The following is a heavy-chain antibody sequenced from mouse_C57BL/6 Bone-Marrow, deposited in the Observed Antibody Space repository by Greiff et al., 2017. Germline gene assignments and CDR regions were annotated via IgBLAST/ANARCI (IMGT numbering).Heavy chain of an antibody. CDR2: IDPADGDT. V-gene: IGHV14-1*01. CDR3: TVTTVVAP. CDR1: GFTIKDYY. J-gene: IGHJ2*01. D-gene: IGHD1-1*01. Sequence: EVMLVESGAELVRPGASVKLSCTASGFTIKDYYMHWVKQRPEQGLEWIGSIDPADGDTEYAPKFQGKATMTADKSSNTAYLQLSSLTSEDTAVYYCTVTTVVAPWGQGTTLTVSS.